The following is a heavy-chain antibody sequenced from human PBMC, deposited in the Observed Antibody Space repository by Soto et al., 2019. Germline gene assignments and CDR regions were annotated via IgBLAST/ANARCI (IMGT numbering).Heavy chain of an antibody. CDR3: ARTGYSSGWYPNDGMDV. CDR2: ISSSSSTI. J-gene: IGHJ6*02. CDR1: GFTFSSYS. V-gene: IGHV3-48*02. Sequence: GGSLRLSCAASGFTFSSYSMNWVRQAPGKGLEWVSYISSSSSTIYYADSVKGRFTISRDNAKNSLYLQMNSLRDEDTAVYYCARTGYSSGWYPNDGMDVWGQGTTVTVSS. D-gene: IGHD6-19*01.